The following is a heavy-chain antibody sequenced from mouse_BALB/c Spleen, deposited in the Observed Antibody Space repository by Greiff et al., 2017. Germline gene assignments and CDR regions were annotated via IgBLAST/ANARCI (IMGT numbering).Heavy chain of an antibody. D-gene: IGHD2-14*01. CDR2: INPSNGGT. Sequence: QVQLQQPGAELVKPGASVKLSCKASGYTFTSYYMYWVKQRPGQGLEWIGGINPSNGGTNFNEKFKSKATLTVDKSSSTAYMQRSSLTSEDSAVYYCTRSRGYDEPAWFAYWGQGTLVTVSA. CDR3: TRSRGYDEPAWFAY. J-gene: IGHJ3*01. V-gene: IGHV1S81*02. CDR1: GYTFTSYY.